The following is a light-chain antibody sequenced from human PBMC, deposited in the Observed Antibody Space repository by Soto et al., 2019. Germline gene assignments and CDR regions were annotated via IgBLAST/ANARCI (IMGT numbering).Light chain of an antibody. CDR1: RSDIGASNS. Sequence: QSALTQPASVSGSPGQSITISCAGTRSDIGASNSVSWYQHLPGRPPTLIIYEVNKRPSGVPDRFSGSKSGNTASLTVSGLQAEDEADYYCSSFAGSTNWVFGGGTQLTVL. V-gene: IGLV2-8*01. CDR2: EVN. J-gene: IGLJ3*02. CDR3: SSFAGSTNWV.